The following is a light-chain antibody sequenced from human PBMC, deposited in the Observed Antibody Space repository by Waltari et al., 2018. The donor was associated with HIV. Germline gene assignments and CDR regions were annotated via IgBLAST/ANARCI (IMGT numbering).Light chain of an antibody. V-gene: IGKV1-5*03. CDR3: QHYNGYPLT. CDR1: QTIGVW. J-gene: IGKJ1*01. CDR2: KAS. Sequence: DIQMTQSPSTLSASVGDRVHITCRASQTIGVWLAWYQQKPGQAPKILIYKASTLETGVPSRFSGSGSGTEFTLTIGGLQPDDFATYYCQHYNGYPLTFGQGTKVEMK.